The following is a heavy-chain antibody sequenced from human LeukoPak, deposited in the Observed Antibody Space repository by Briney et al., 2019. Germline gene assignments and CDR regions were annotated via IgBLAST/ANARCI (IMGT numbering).Heavy chain of an antibody. CDR1: GGSISSYY. V-gene: IGHV4-59*01. CDR3: ARVVVAATPYFDY. CDR2: IYYSGST. Sequence: SETLSLTCTVSGGSISSYYWSWIRQPPGKGLEWMGYIYYSGSTNYNPSLKSRVTISVDTSKNQFSLKLSSVTAADTAVYYCARVVVAATPYFDYWGRGTLVTVSS. D-gene: IGHD2-15*01. J-gene: IGHJ4*02.